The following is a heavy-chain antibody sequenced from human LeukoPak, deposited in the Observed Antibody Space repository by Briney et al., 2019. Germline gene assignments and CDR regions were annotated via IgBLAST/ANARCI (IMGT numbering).Heavy chain of an antibody. V-gene: IGHV3-23*01. D-gene: IGHD3-10*01. CDR1: GFTFSSYG. CDR2: ISGSGGST. J-gene: IGHJ4*02. CDR3: AKANHYYGSGKTGFDY. Sequence: GGSLRLSCAASGFTFSSYGMHWVRQAPGKGLEWVSAISGSGGSTYYADSVKGRFTISRDNSKNTLYLQMNSLRAEDTAVYYCAKANHYYGSGKTGFDYWGQGTLVTVSS.